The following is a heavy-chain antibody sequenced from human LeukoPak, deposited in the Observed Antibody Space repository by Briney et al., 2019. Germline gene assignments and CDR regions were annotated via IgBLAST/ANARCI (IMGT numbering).Heavy chain of an antibody. D-gene: IGHD6-13*01. CDR3: ARQIPGIAAAGLSFFDY. CDR2: IYTSGST. Sequence: PSETLSLTCTVSGGSVSSGTYYWNWIRQPAGKGLEWIGRIYTSGSTNYNPSLKSRVTMSVDTSKNQFSLKLSSVTAADTAVYYCARQIPGIAAAGLSFFDYWGQGTLVTVSS. J-gene: IGHJ4*02. CDR1: GGSVSSGTYY. V-gene: IGHV4-61*02.